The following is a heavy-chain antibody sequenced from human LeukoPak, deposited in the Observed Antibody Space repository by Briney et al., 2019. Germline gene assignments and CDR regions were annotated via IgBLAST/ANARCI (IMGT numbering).Heavy chain of an antibody. CDR3: ARIRYYGAAYNWFDP. CDR2: IDWDDDK. Sequence: SGPALVKPTQTLTLTCTFSGFSLSTSGMCVSWIRQPPGKALEWLALIDWDDDKYYSTSLKTRLTISKDTYKNQVVLTMTNMDPVDTATYYCARIRYYGAAYNWFDPWGQGTLVTVSS. J-gene: IGHJ5*02. V-gene: IGHV2-70*01. CDR1: GFSLSTSGMC. D-gene: IGHD4-17*01.